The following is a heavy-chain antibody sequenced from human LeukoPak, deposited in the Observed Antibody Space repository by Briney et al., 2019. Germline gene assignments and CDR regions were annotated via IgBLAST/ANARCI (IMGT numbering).Heavy chain of an antibody. CDR2: IIGSGTIT. CDR3: ARDLGGYI. Sequence: GGSLRLSCAASRFTFSSYAMTWVRQAPGKGLEWVSTIIGSGTITYYADSVKGRFTISRDNSKNTLYLQMNSRRAEDTAVYYCARDLGGYIWGQGTMVTVSS. J-gene: IGHJ3*02. V-gene: IGHV3-23*01. CDR1: RFTFSSYA.